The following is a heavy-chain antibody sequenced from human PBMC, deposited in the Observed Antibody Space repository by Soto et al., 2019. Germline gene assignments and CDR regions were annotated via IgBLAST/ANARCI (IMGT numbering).Heavy chain of an antibody. Sequence: SVKVSCKASGGTFGSQGIAWVRQAPGQGLEWMGGIIAMLGTPTYAKKVQGRATISADESLTSSYLELRSLRSEDTGVYFCARGAMANFGYWGQGTVVTVSS. CDR1: GGTFGSQG. J-gene: IGHJ4*02. V-gene: IGHV1-69*13. D-gene: IGHD5-18*01. CDR3: ARGAMANFGY. CDR2: IIAMLGTP.